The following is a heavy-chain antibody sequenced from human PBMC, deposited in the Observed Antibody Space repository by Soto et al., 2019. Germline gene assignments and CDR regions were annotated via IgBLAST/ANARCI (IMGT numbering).Heavy chain of an antibody. CDR3: ARDLTLVRGYYYYGMDV. CDR2: IKQDGSEK. J-gene: IGHJ6*02. Sequence: PGGSLRLSCAASGVTFSSYLMSWVRQATGKGLEWVANIKQDGSEKYYVDSVKGRFTISRDNAKNSLYLQMNSLRAEDTAVYYCARDLTLVRGYYYYGMDVWGQGTTVTVSS. D-gene: IGHD6-13*01. V-gene: IGHV3-7*05. CDR1: GVTFSSYL.